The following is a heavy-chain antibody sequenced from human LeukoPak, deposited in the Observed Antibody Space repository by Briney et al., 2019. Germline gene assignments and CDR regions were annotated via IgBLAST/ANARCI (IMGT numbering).Heavy chain of an antibody. CDR2: IRYDGSNK. CDR3: AKDRYHYHGSGSYSD. D-gene: IGHD3-10*01. Sequence: PGGSLRLSCAASGFTFSSYGMHWVRQAPGKGLEWVAFIRYDGSNKYYADSVKGRFTISRDNSKNTLYLQMNSLRAEDTAVYYCAKDRYHYHGSGSYSDWGQGTLVTVSS. J-gene: IGHJ4*02. V-gene: IGHV3-30*02. CDR1: GFTFSSYG.